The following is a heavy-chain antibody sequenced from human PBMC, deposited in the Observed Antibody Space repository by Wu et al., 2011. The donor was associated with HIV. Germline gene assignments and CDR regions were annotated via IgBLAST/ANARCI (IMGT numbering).Heavy chain of an antibody. J-gene: IGHJ4*02. Sequence: EVKKPGSSVKVSCKASGGTFSSYGISWVRQAPGQGLEWMGGIIPMFGTAKYAQKFQGRVTITTDESTSTAYMELSSLRSEDTAIYYCARSPFVSTMGYFDYWGQGTLVTVSS. CDR1: GGTFSSYG. V-gene: IGHV1-69*05. CDR3: ARSPFVSTMGYFDY. D-gene: IGHD5/OR15-5a*01. CDR2: IIPMFGTA.